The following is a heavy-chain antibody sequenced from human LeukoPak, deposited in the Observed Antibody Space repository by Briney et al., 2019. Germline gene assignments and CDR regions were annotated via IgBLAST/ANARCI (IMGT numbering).Heavy chain of an antibody. CDR3: ATKGFYDFWSGYYKYFQH. Sequence: ASVKVSCKVSGYTLTELSMHWVRQAPGKGLEWMGGFDPEDGETIYAQKFQGRVTMTEDTSTDTAYMELSSLRSEGTAVYYCATKGFYDFWSGYYKYFQHWGQGTLVTVSS. V-gene: IGHV1-24*01. CDR1: GYTLTELS. CDR2: FDPEDGET. D-gene: IGHD3-3*01. J-gene: IGHJ1*01.